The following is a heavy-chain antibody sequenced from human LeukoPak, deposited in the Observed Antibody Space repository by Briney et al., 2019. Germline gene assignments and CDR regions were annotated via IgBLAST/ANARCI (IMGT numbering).Heavy chain of an antibody. CDR3: ARDLDSSSWYEY. D-gene: IGHD6-13*01. Sequence: ASVKVSCKASGYTFTTYGISWVRQAPGQGLEWMGWISAYNGNTKYAQKLQGRVTMTTDTSTSTAYMELRSLRSDDTAVYYCARDLDSSSWYEYWGQGTLVTVSS. J-gene: IGHJ4*02. CDR2: ISAYNGNT. V-gene: IGHV1-18*01. CDR1: GYTFTTYG.